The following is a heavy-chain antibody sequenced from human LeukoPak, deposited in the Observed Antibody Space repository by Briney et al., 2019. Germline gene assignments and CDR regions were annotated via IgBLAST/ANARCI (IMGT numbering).Heavy chain of an antibody. CDR3: ARGFKLGYSYGYLSNWFDP. J-gene: IGHJ5*02. D-gene: IGHD5-18*01. Sequence: PSETLSLTCAVYGGSFGGYYWSWIRQPPGEGLEWIGEINHSGSTNYNPSLKSRVTISVDTSKHQFSRKMSSVTAADTAVYYCARGFKLGYSYGYLSNWFDPWGQGTLVTVSS. V-gene: IGHV4-34*01. CDR2: INHSGST. CDR1: GGSFGGYY.